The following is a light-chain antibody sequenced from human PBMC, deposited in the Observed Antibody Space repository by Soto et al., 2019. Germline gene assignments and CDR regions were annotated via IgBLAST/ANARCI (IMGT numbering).Light chain of an antibody. CDR1: QDIRNA. CDR3: LQDYSYPRT. J-gene: IGKJ1*01. Sequence: AIQMTQSPSSLSASVGDRVIIACRASQDIRNALGWYQQKPGKAPKLLIYASSSLLSGVPSRFRGSGSGTDFTLTISSLQPEDFATYSCLQDYSYPRTFGHGTKVEIK. V-gene: IGKV1-6*01. CDR2: ASS.